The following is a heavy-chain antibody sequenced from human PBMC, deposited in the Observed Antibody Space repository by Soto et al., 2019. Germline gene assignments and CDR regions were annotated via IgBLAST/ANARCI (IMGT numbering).Heavy chain of an antibody. D-gene: IGHD3-22*01. CDR1: GGSISSSSYY. CDR2: IYYSGST. CDR3: ARHLPIRITMIVSQKYNWFDP. Sequence: QLQLQESGPGLVKPSETLSLTCTVSGGSISSSSYYWGWIRQPPGKGLEWIGSIYYSGSTYYNPSLKSRVTISVDTSKNQFSLKLSSVTAADTAVYYCARHLPIRITMIVSQKYNWFDPWGQGTLVTVSS. J-gene: IGHJ5*02. V-gene: IGHV4-39*01.